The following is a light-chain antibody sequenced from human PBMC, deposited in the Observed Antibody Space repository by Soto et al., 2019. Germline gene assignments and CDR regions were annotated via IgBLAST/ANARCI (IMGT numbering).Light chain of an antibody. J-gene: IGKJ5*01. CDR3: QQHDGRPTMT. V-gene: IGKV1-33*01. CDR2: AAS. Sequence: DIQVTQSPSSLSASVGDRVTIACRASQSISNYLNWYQQRPGKAPKLLIYAASFLETGVPSRFSGRGSGTVFSLTINSLQADDFATYYCQQHDGRPTMTFGQRTRLEIK. CDR1: QSISNY.